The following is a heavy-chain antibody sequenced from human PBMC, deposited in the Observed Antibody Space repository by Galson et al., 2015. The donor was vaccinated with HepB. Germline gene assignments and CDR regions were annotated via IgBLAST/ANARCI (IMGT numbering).Heavy chain of an antibody. CDR2: ISYDGSNK. D-gene: IGHD1-1*01. CDR1: GFTFSSYA. Sequence: SLRLSCAASGFTFSSYAMHWVRQAPGKGLEWVAVISYDGSNKYYADSVKGRFTISRDNAKNSLYLQVNSLRAEDTAVYYCARAQVQPTWDYYYYYYMDVWGKGTTVTVSS. J-gene: IGHJ6*03. V-gene: IGHV3-30-3*01. CDR3: ARAQVQPTWDYYYYYYMDV.